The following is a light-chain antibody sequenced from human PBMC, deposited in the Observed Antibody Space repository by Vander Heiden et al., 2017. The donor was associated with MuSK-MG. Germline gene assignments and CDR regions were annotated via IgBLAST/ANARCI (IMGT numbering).Light chain of an antibody. Sequence: EIVLTQSPGTLSLSPGERATLSCRASQSVSSSYLAWYQQKPGQAPRLLIYGASSRAIGIPDRFSGSGYGTDFTLTISRLEPEDFAVYYCQQNGSSPMCIFGQGTKLEIK. CDR1: QSVSSSY. CDR2: GAS. V-gene: IGKV3-20*01. CDR3: QQNGSSPMCI. J-gene: IGKJ2*04.